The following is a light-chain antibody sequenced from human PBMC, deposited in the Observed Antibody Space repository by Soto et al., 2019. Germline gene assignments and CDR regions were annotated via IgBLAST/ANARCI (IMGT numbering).Light chain of an antibody. CDR2: ESS. CDR3: PQYQSWPLT. J-gene: IGKJ4*01. V-gene: IGKV3-15*01. CDR1: QSVYSN. Sequence: EIVMTQSPATLSLSPGERATLSCRASQSVYSNFAWYQQKPGQTPRLLIYESSTRATGIPARFSGGGSGTEFTLTISSLQSEDFADYFCPQYQSWPLTFGGGTKVEIK.